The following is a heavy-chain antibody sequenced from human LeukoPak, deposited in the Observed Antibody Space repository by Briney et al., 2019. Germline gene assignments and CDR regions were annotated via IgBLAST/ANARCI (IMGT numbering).Heavy chain of an antibody. D-gene: IGHD1-1*01. CDR3: ARADTYKTPGGLYNWFDP. V-gene: IGHV3-30*04. CDR2: TSYDGSNK. CDR1: GFIFSNYA. Sequence: GGSLRLSCAASGFIFSNYAMNWVRQAPGKGLEWVAVTSYDGSNKYYADSVKGRFTISRDNSRDTLYLQMNSLRTEDTAVYYYARADTYKTPGGLYNWFDPWGQGTLVTVSS. J-gene: IGHJ5*02.